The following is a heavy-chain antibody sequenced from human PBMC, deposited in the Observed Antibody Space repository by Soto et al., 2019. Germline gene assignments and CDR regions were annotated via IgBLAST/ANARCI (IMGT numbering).Heavy chain of an antibody. CDR1: GYTFSNYA. J-gene: IGHJ4*02. Sequence: VASVKVSCKTSGYTFSNYAISWVRQAPGQGLEWMGWVSPYNGNANYTEKFQGRVSMTTDTSTTTAYMELTSLTSDDTAIYYCARAISLRMAAPAYWGQGTLVTVSS. CDR2: VSPYNGNA. CDR3: ARAISLRMAAPAY. V-gene: IGHV1-18*04. D-gene: IGHD3-3*01.